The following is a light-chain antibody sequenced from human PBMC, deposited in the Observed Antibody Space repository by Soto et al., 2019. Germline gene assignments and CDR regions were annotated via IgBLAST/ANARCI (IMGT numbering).Light chain of an antibody. V-gene: IGKV1-33*01. CDR2: DAS. J-gene: IGKJ3*01. Sequence: DIRMTQSPSSLSASVGDTITITCRASQGISNSLNWYQLRPGEAPKLLIYDASNLAPGVPSRFSGSGTGTHFTFTVSSLQTEDIATYCGHQYNNYPFTFGRGTKVDLK. CDR1: QGISNS. CDR3: HQYNNYPFT.